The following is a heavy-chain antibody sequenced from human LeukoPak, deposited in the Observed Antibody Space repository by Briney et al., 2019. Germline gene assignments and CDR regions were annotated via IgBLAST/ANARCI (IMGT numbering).Heavy chain of an antibody. CDR2: IGTAGDT. Sequence: GGPLRLSCAASGFTFSSYDMHWVRQATGKGLEWVSAIGTAGDTYYPGSVKGRFTISRENAKNSLYLQMNSLRAGDTAVYYCARAGLRGPGFDYWGQGTLVTVSS. V-gene: IGHV3-13*01. CDR1: GFTFSSYD. CDR3: ARAGLRGPGFDY. J-gene: IGHJ4*02. D-gene: IGHD3-10*01.